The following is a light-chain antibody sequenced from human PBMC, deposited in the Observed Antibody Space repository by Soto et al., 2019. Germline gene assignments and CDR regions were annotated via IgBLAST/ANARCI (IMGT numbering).Light chain of an antibody. Sequence: EIVLTQSPGTLSVSPGERVTLSCRASQSVNSNYLAWYQQRPGQAPRLLIFGASYRATGIPDRFSGSGSGTDFTLTISRLEPEDFAVYYGQQYSSSPPECTCGPGTKVDSK. CDR1: QSVNSNY. V-gene: IGKV3-20*01. CDR3: QQYSSSPPECT. J-gene: IGKJ3*01. CDR2: GAS.